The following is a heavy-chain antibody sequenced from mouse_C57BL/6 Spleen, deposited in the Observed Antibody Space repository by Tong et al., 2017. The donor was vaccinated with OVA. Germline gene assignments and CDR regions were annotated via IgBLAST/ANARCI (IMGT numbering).Heavy chain of an antibody. Sequence: VQLQESGGGLVKPGGSLKLSCAASGFTFSDYYMYWVRQPPGKGLEWLGMIWGDGSTDYNSALKSRLSISKDNSKSQVYIKMNSLQTEDTARYYCARDRTVDYWGQGTTLTVAS. CDR1: GFTFSDYY. CDR2: IWGDGST. CDR3: ARDRTVDY. J-gene: IGHJ2*01. V-gene: IGHV2-6-7*01.